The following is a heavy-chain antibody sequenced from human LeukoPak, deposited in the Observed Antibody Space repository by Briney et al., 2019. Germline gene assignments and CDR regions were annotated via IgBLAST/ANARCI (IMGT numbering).Heavy chain of an antibody. V-gene: IGHV3-7*01. CDR3: ARDFSSTSWYNWFDP. Sequence: GGSLRLSCVASGFTFSGYWMSWVRQAPGKGLEWVANIKQDGSEKYYVDSVKGRFTISRDNAKNSLYLRMNSLRAEDTAVFYCARDFSSTSWYNWFDPWGQGTLVTVSS. CDR2: IKQDGSEK. CDR1: GFTFSGYW. J-gene: IGHJ5*02. D-gene: IGHD2-2*01.